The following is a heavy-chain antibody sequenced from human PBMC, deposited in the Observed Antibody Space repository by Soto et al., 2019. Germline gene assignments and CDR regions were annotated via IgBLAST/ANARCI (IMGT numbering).Heavy chain of an antibody. CDR3: AKDLFATVTPCSDY. J-gene: IGHJ4*02. CDR1: GFTFSSYA. Sequence: EVQLLESGGGLVQPGGSLRLSCAASGFTFSSYAMSWVRQAPGKGLEWVSSISGSGGSTYYADSVKGRFTISRDNSKNTLYLQMNSLRAEDTAVYYCAKDLFATVTPCSDYWGQGTLVTVSS. V-gene: IGHV3-23*01. CDR2: ISGSGGST. D-gene: IGHD4-17*01.